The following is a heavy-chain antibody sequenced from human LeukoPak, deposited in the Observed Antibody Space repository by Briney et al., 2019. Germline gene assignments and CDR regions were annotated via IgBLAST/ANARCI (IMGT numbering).Heavy chain of an antibody. CDR3: AREKTVNTNWFDP. D-gene: IGHD4-11*01. V-gene: IGHV1-69*13. J-gene: IGHJ5*02. CDR2: IIPIFGTA. Sequence: SVKVSCKASGGTFSGYAISWVRQAPGQGLEWMGGIIPIFGTANYAQKFQGRVTITADESTSTAYMELSSVRSEDTAVYYCAREKTVNTNWFDPWGQGPLVTVSS. CDR1: GGTFSGYA.